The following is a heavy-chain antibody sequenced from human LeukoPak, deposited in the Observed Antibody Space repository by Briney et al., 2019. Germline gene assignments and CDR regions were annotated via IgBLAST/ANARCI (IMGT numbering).Heavy chain of an antibody. CDR3: ARVSAVAGTLGY. CDR2: INPNSGGA. Sequence: ASVKVSCKASGYTFTGYYMHWVRQAPGQGLEWMGWINPNSGGANYAQKFQGRVTMTRDTSISTAYMELSRLRSDDTAVYYCARVSAVAGTLGYWDQGTLVTVSS. V-gene: IGHV1-2*02. J-gene: IGHJ4*02. D-gene: IGHD6-19*01. CDR1: GYTFTGYY.